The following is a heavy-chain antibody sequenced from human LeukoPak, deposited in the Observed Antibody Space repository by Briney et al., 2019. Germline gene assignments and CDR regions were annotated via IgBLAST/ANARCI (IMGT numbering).Heavy chain of an antibody. V-gene: IGHV4-39*01. CDR2: LYYGVNT. CDR3: ARLRVQQLASSYYMDV. Sequence: PSETLSLTCTVSGDSVTTTNFYWGWIRQAPWKGLEWIGSLYYGVNTYYKPSLKSRVTISVDTSLHQFSLILTSVTAADTGVYYCARLRVQQLASSYYMDVWGKGTTVTVSS. CDR1: GDSVTTTNFY. J-gene: IGHJ6*03. D-gene: IGHD6-13*01.